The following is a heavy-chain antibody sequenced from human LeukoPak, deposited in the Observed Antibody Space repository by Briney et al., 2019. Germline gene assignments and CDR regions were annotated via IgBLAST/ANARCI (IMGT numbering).Heavy chain of an antibody. CDR1: GGSISSSSYY. D-gene: IGHD3-10*01. J-gene: IGHJ4*02. CDR2: IFYSGST. V-gene: IGHV4-39*07. Sequence: SETLSLTCTVSGGSISSSSYYWGWIRQPPGKGLEWVGSIFYSGSTYYNPSLKSRVTISVDTSKNQFSLKLSSVTAADTAVYYCASIGYYGSGSYYALPHYWGQGTLVTVSS. CDR3: ASIGYYGSGSYYALPHY.